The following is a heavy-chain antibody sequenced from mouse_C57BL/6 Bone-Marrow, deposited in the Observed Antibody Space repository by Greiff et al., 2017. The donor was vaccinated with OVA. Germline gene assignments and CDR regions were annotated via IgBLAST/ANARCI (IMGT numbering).Heavy chain of an antibody. CDR3: ARKLMFYYFAY. CDR2: ISYSGST. D-gene: IGHD1-3*01. Sequence: EVQLVESGPGMVKPSPSLSLSCTVTGYSITSCYDWHWIRHIPGSKLEWMGYISYSGSTNYNPNLKSRIAITHDKSKNNFFLKLNTVTTEDTATYYCARKLMFYYFAYWGQGTTLTVSS. V-gene: IGHV3-1*01. J-gene: IGHJ2*01. CDR1: GYSITSCYD.